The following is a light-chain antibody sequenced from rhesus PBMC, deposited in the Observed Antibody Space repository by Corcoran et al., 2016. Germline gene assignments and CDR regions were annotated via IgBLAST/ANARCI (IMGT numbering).Light chain of an antibody. CDR1: QGISTY. V-gene: IGKV1-43*02. CDR3: LPYNSDPLT. Sequence: DIQMTQSPSSLSASVGDRVTITCRASQGISTYLNWYKQKQGKAPKRLIYAASSLESGVPSRFSGCGSVTDFTLTISSLQPADFATYDCLPYNSDPLTFGGGTKVEIK. CDR2: AAS. J-gene: IGKJ4*01.